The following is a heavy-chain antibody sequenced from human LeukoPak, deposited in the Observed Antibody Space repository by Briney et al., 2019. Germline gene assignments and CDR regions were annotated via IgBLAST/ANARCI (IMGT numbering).Heavy chain of an antibody. V-gene: IGHV1-3*04. Sequence: ASVKVSCKASGYTFTSYVIHWMRQVPGQRLEWMGWINTGNGNTKYSQRFQGRVTITRDTSASTAYMELRSLRSDDTAVYYCARDMDYYAPYYFDYWGQGTLVTVSS. J-gene: IGHJ4*02. D-gene: IGHD3-10*01. CDR2: INTGNGNT. CDR1: GYTFTSYV. CDR3: ARDMDYYAPYYFDY.